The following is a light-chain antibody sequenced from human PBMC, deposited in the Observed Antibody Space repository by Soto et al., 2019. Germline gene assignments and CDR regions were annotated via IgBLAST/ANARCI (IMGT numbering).Light chain of an antibody. CDR1: QNIDNY. V-gene: IGKV1-39*01. CDR2: AAS. J-gene: IGKJ4*01. Sequence: DMQMTQSPSSLSASVGDRVTITCRASQNIDNYLNWYQQKPGEAPKLLISAASNLQTGVPSRFSGSRSGTDFSLTISGLQPEDCATYFCQQSYTIPLIFGGGTKV. CDR3: QQSYTIPLI.